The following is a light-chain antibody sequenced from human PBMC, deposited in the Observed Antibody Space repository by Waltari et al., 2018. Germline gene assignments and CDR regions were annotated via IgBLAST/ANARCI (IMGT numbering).Light chain of an antibody. V-gene: IGKV3-11*01. CDR2: DAS. CDR1: QSVSSY. Sequence: EIVLTQSPATLSLSPGERATLSCRASQSVSSYLAWYQQKPGQAPRLLIYDASNRATGIPARFSGSGSGTDFTLTISSLQAEDVAIYFCHQYYRIPYTFGQGTKLEIK. J-gene: IGKJ2*01. CDR3: HQYYRIPYT.